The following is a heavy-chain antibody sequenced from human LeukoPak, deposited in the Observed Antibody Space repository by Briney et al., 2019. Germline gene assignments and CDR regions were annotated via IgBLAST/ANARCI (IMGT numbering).Heavy chain of an antibody. V-gene: IGHV3-53*01. CDR2: IYSDGST. D-gene: IGHD3-10*01. J-gene: IGHJ4*02. Sequence: PGGSLRLSCAASGFAVSSYYMSWVRQAPGKGLQWVSVIYSDGSTYYADSVKGRFTISSDNSKNTLYLQMNSLRAEDTAVYYCARDSYFHYWGQGTLVTVSS. CDR1: GFAVSSYY. CDR3: ARDSYFHY.